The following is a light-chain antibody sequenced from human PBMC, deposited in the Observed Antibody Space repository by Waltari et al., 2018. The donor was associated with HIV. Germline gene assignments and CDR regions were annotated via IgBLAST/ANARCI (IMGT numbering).Light chain of an antibody. CDR3: ATWADRPSGPVV. CDR1: SSN. Sequence: QSVLTPPPSASGTPGQRVTIPCSGSSSNVHWYQKLPGTAPKLLIFRNNQRASGVPDRFSGSKSGTSASLVISGLRSEDEADYYCATWADRPSGPVVFGGGTKVTVL. J-gene: IGLJ2*01. V-gene: IGLV1-47*01. CDR2: RNN.